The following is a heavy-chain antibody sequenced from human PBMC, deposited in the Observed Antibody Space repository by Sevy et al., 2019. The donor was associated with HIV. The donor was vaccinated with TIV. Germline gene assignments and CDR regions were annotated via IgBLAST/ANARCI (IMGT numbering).Heavy chain of an antibody. CDR3: ARDLPSAVTDPFYYYGLAV. CDR2: ISSDGTKE. Sequence: GGSLRLSCAASGFTFSIYVIHRVRQAPGKGLEWVAVISSDGTKEYYADSVKGRFTISRDNSKNTMYLQMNSLRVEDTAVYYCARDLPSAVTDPFYYYGLAVWGQGTTVTVSS. D-gene: IGHD2-21*02. V-gene: IGHV3-30*04. CDR1: GFTFSIYV. J-gene: IGHJ6*02.